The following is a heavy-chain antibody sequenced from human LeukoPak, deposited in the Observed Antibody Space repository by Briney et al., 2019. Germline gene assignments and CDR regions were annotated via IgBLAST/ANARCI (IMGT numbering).Heavy chain of an antibody. J-gene: IGHJ4*02. CDR1: GFTFSSYE. D-gene: IGHD4-17*01. CDR2: ICSSGSTI. V-gene: IGHV3-48*03. CDR3: ARDGSVHGDFTQGFDY. Sequence: GGSLRLSCAAPGFTFSSYEMNWVRQAPGKGLEWVSYICSSGSTIKYAESVKGRFTISRDKAKNSLYIQMNRLRAEDTAVYYCARDGSVHGDFTQGFDYGGQGTLVTVSS.